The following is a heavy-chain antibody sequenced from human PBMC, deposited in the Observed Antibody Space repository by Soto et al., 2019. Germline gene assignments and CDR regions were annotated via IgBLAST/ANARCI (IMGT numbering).Heavy chain of an antibody. CDR2: IYYSGST. Sequence: SETLSLTCTVSGGSISSSSYYWGWIRQPPGKGLEWIGSIYYSGSTYYNPSLKSRVTISVDTSKNQFSLKLSSVTAADTAVYYCARHREGGYYPTYYYYGMDVWGQGTTVTVSS. CDR1: GGSISSSSYY. D-gene: IGHD3-3*01. J-gene: IGHJ6*02. CDR3: ARHREGGYYPTYYYYGMDV. V-gene: IGHV4-39*01.